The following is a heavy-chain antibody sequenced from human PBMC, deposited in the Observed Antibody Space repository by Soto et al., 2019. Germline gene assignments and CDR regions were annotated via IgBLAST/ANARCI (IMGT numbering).Heavy chain of an antibody. Sequence: QVQLQESGPGLVKPSETLSLTCTVSGGSISSYYWSWIRQPPGKGLEWIGYIYYSGSTNYHPSLKSRVTISVDTSKNQFSLKLSSVTAADTAVYYCARVKGLCSSTSCFRDYYYYYGMDVWGQGTTVTVSS. CDR1: GGSISSYY. D-gene: IGHD2-2*01. J-gene: IGHJ6*02. CDR3: ARVKGLCSSTSCFRDYYYYYGMDV. V-gene: IGHV4-59*01. CDR2: IYYSGST.